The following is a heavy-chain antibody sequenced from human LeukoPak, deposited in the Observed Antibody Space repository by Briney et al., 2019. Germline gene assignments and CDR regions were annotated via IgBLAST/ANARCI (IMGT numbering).Heavy chain of an antibody. Sequence: QAGGSLRLSCAASGFTFSSYAMHWVRQAPGKGLEWVAVISYDGSNKYYADSVKGRFTISRDSSKNTLYLQMNSLRAEDTAVYYCAKDELSGSYGEYYFDYWGQGTLVTVSS. CDR1: GFTFSSYA. J-gene: IGHJ4*02. D-gene: IGHD1-26*01. CDR3: AKDELSGSYGEYYFDY. CDR2: ISYDGSNK. V-gene: IGHV3-30*04.